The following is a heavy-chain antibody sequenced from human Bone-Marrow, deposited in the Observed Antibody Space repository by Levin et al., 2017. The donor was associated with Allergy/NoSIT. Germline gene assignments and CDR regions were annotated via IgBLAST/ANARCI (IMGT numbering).Heavy chain of an antibody. J-gene: IGHJ5*02. D-gene: IGHD2-2*01. V-gene: IGHV1-18*01. CDR1: GYSFSNYG. Sequence: ASVKVSCKASGYSFSNYGVNWVRQAPGQGLEWMGWISPFSGDIKYAQKFQGRVTMTSDTSTSTAHMELRSLRSDDTAIYFCARDGKAYCSSSGCYRGTWFDPWGQGTQVTVSS. CDR2: ISPFSGDI. CDR3: ARDGKAYCSSSGCYRGTWFDP.